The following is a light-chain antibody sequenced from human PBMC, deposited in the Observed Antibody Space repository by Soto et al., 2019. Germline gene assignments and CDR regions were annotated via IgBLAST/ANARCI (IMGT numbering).Light chain of an antibody. V-gene: IGKV1-5*01. CDR1: QDIVTY. Sequence: IHMTQSPSTVSASVGDSVTISCRASQDIVTYLAWSQQKSGRAPKLLIFDDSTLRIGVTPKFRGSGSGSEFSLTVSNLHPDGAGVHFCQHDALSSGPFGGGTRVE. CDR2: DDS. CDR3: QHDALSSGP. J-gene: IGKJ4*02.